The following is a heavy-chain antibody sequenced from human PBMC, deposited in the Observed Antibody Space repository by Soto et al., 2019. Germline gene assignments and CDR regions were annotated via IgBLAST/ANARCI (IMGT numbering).Heavy chain of an antibody. CDR2: IYPGDSDT. D-gene: IGHD3-3*01. CDR3: ARHGSDYDFWSARLFFYYTAI. Sequence: RESVKAFLQGSGYSFTSHLIGWVRQMPGKSLEWMGIIYPGDSDTRYSPSFQGQVTISADKSISTAYLQWSSLKASDTAMYYCARHGSDYDFWSARLFFYYTAIWGKETTFTLSS. V-gene: IGHV5-51*01. CDR1: GYSFTSHL. J-gene: IGHJ6*03.